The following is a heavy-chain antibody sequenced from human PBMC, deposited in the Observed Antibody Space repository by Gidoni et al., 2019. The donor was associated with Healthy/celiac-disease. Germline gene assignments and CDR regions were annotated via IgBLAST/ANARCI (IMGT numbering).Heavy chain of an antibody. CDR3: ALLPDGDYTLDDAFDI. D-gene: IGHD4-17*01. Sequence: EVQLVQSGAEVKKPGESLKISGKGSGYSFTSYWIGWVRQMPGKGLEWMGIIYPGDSDTRYSPSFQGQVTISDDKSISTAYLQWSSLKASDTAMYYCALLPDGDYTLDDAFDIWGQGTMVTVSS. V-gene: IGHV5-51*01. CDR1: GYSFTSYW. J-gene: IGHJ3*02. CDR2: IYPGDSDT.